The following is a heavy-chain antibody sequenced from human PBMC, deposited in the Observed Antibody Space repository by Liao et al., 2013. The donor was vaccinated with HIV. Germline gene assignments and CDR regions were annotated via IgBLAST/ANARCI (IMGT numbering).Heavy chain of an antibody. Sequence: QVQLQESGPGLVRPSETLSLSCSVSGGSISSYYWSWIRQPAGKGLEWIGRIYSGGSTNYNPSLKRRVTLSVDTSKNQFSLNVNSVTAADTAVYYCARGGAGFDIWGPRDSGHRLF. V-gene: IGHV4-4*07. CDR1: GGSISSYY. J-gene: IGHJ3*02. CDR2: IYSGGST. CDR3: ARGGAGFDI.